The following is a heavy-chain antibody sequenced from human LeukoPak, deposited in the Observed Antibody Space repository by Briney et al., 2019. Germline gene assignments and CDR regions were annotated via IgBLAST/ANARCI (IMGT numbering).Heavy chain of an antibody. D-gene: IGHD5-12*01. CDR2: INPNSGGT. J-gene: IGHJ4*02. V-gene: IGHV1-2*02. CDR3: ARGVEYSGYGLEY. Sequence: ASVKVSCKASGYTFTGYYMHWVRQAPGQGLEWMGWINPNSGGTNYAQKFQGRVTMTRDTSISTAYMELSRLRSDDTAVYYCARGVEYSGYGLEYWGQGTLVTVSS. CDR1: GYTFTGYY.